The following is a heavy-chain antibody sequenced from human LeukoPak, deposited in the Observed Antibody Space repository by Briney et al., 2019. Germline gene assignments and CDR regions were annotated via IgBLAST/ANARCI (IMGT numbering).Heavy chain of an antibody. CDR3: AREKWLGNWNDVLPAFDI. V-gene: IGHV3-11*01. D-gene: IGHD1-1*01. CDR1: GFTFSDYY. Sequence: GGSLRLSCAASGFTFSDYYMSWIRQAPGKGLEWVSYISSSGSTIYYADSVKGRFTISRDNAKNSLYLQMNSLRAEDTAVYYCAREKWLGNWNDVLPAFDIWGQGTMVTVSS. J-gene: IGHJ3*02. CDR2: ISSSGSTI.